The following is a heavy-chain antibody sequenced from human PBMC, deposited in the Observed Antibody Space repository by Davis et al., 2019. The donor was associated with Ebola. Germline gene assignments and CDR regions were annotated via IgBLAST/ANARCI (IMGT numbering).Heavy chain of an antibody. D-gene: IGHD3-10*01. J-gene: IGHJ3*02. Sequence: GESLKISCAASGISFSSYAMDWVRQAPGKGLEWLAVIWHDGSNEKYADFVKGRFTMSRDNSKNTLYLEMNSLTAEDTAVYFCARDVWFGELRSAALDIWGQGTMVTVSS. CDR2: IWHDGSNE. V-gene: IGHV3-33*01. CDR3: ARDVWFGELRSAALDI. CDR1: GISFSSYA.